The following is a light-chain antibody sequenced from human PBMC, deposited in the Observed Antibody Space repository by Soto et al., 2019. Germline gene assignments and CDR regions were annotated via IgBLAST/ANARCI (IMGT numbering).Light chain of an antibody. J-gene: IGLJ2*01. Sequence: QSMLTQPASVSGSPGQSITISCTGTSSDIGSYNYVSWYQQHPGKAPKLIIYDVINRPSGVSSRFSGSKSGNTASLTISGLQAEDEADYYCSSYTITSVLFGGGTKVTVL. CDR2: DVI. CDR3: SSYTITSVL. V-gene: IGLV2-14*03. CDR1: SSDIGSYNY.